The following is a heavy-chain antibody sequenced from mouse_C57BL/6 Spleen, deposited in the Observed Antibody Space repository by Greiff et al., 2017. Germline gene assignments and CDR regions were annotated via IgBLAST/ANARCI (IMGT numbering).Heavy chain of an antibody. V-gene: IGHV1-42*01. CDR3: SRRSGYAMDY. Sequence: VQLQQSGPELVKPGASVKISCKASGYSFTGYYMNWVKQSPEKSREWIGEINPSTGGTTYNQKFKAKDTLTVDKSSSTAYMQLKSLTSDDSAVYYCSRRSGYAMDYWGQGTSVTVSS. CDR2: INPSTGGT. D-gene: IGHD1-3*01. CDR1: GYSFTGYY. J-gene: IGHJ4*01.